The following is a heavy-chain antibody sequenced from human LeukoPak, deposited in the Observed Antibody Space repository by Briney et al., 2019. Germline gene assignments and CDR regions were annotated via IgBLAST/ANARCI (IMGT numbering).Heavy chain of an antibody. Sequence: ASVKVSCKASGYTFTSYAMHWVRQAPGQRLEWMGWINAGNGNTEYSQEFQGRVTITRDTSASTAYMELSSLRSEDMAVYYCARADYDFWSDSYYMDVWGKGTTVTVSS. CDR3: ARADYDFWSDSYYMDV. CDR2: INAGNGNT. J-gene: IGHJ6*03. V-gene: IGHV1-3*03. D-gene: IGHD3-3*01. CDR1: GYTFTSYA.